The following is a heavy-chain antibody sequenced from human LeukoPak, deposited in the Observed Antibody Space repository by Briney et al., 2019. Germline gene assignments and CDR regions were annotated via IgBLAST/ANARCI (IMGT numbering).Heavy chain of an antibody. D-gene: IGHD6-19*01. CDR3: AGHQGIAVAGMPRPYYYYGMDV. CDR1: GGSISSSSYY. CDR2: IYYSGST. Sequence: SETLSLTCTVSGGSISSSSYYWGWIRQPPGKGLEWIGSIYYSGSTYYNPSLKSRVTISVDTSKNQFSLKLSSVTAADTAVYYCAGHQGIAVAGMPRPYYYYGMDVWGQGTTVTVSS. V-gene: IGHV4-39*01. J-gene: IGHJ6*02.